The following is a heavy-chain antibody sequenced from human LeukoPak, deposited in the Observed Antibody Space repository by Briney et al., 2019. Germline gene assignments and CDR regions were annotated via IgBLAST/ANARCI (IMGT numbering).Heavy chain of an antibody. CDR1: GGSFSGYY. D-gene: IGHD3-22*01. CDR2: INHSGST. Sequence: SETLSLTCAVYGGSFSGYYWSWIRQPPGKGLEWIGEINHSGSTNYNPSLKTRVTISVDTSKNQFSLKVTSVTAADTAVYFCAILPARDTYYYDSSGYYRPGVHWGQGTLVSVSS. CDR3: AILPARDTYYYDSSGYYRPGVH. J-gene: IGHJ4*02. V-gene: IGHV4-34*01.